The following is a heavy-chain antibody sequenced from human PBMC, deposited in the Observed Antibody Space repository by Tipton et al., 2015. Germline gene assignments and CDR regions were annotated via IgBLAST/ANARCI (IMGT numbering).Heavy chain of an antibody. CDR1: GGSFSGYY. CDR3: ARDRYYHSRGMDYWYFDL. D-gene: IGHD3-22*01. J-gene: IGHJ2*01. Sequence: TLSLTCAVYGGSFSGYYWSWIRQPPGKGLEWIGYIYYSGISNYNPSLESRVTMSVDTSKNQFSLKLSSVTAADTAVYYCARDRYYHSRGMDYWYFDLWGRGTLVTVSS. CDR2: IYYSGIS. V-gene: IGHV4-34*11.